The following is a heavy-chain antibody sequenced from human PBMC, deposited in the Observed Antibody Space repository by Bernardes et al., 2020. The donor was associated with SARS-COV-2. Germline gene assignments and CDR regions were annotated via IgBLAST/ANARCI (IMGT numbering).Heavy chain of an antibody. Sequence: GGSLRLSCAASGFPFANAWLNWFRQAPGKGLEWVGRVKSKSDGGTTDYAAPVRGRFIISRDDSKNMLYLQMNSLKTEDTAVFYCTAEQRGVEWDFWGQGTLVTVSS. D-gene: IGHD2-8*02. CDR3: TAEQRGVEWDF. J-gene: IGHJ4*02. CDR2: VKSKSDGGTT. CDR1: GFPFANAW. V-gene: IGHV3-15*07.